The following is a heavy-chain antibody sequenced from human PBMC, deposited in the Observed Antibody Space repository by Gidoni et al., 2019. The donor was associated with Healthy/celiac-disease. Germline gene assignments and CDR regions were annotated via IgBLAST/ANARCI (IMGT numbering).Heavy chain of an antibody. V-gene: IGHV1-46*03. CDR3: AREGIAAALDAFDI. CDR2: INPSGGST. D-gene: IGHD6-13*01. Sequence: VQLVQSGAEVKKPGASVKVSCKPYGYTFTSYYMHWGRQAPGQGLEWMVIINPSGGSTSYAQKFQGRFTMTRDTSTSTVYMELSSLRSEDTAVYYCAREGIAAALDAFDIWGQGTMVTVSS. CDR1: GYTFTSYY. J-gene: IGHJ3*02.